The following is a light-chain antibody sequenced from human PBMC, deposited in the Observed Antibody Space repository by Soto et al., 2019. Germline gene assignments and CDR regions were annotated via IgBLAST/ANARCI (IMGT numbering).Light chain of an antibody. CDR3: SSYTSSTILGV. V-gene: IGLV2-14*01. CDR1: SRDIGGYDF. Sequence: QSALTQPASVSGSPGQSITISCTGTSRDIGGYDFVSWYQQHPGKAPKLMIYEVSNRPSGVSNRFSGSKSGNTASLTISGLQPEYEADYYFSSYTSSTILGVFGTGPKLTVL. CDR2: EVS. J-gene: IGLJ1*01.